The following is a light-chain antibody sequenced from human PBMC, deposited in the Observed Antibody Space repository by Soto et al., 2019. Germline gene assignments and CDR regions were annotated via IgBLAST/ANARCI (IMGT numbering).Light chain of an antibody. CDR3: CSYAGSSTPR. Sequence: QSVLTQPAPVSGSPGQSITISCPGTSIDVGSYNLVSWYQQHPGKAPKLMIYEVSKRPSGVSNRFSGSKSGNTASLTISGLQAEDEADYYCCSYAGSSTPRFGTGTKVTVL. CDR2: EVS. CDR1: SIDVGSYNL. J-gene: IGLJ1*01. V-gene: IGLV2-23*02.